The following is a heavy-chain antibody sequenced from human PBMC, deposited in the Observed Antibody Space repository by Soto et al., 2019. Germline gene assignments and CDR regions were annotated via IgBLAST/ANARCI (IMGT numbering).Heavy chain of an antibody. CDR2: INAGNGNI. J-gene: IGHJ4*02. V-gene: IGHV1-3*01. CDR1: GYTFTSSA. Sequence: VKVSCKASGYTFTSSAIHWVRQAPGQGLEWMGWINAGNGNIKHSQKFQHRVTITRDTSASTAYMELSSLRLEDTAVYYCARDGAVAGDSNFDYWGQGTLVTVSS. D-gene: IGHD6-19*01. CDR3: ARDGAVAGDSNFDY.